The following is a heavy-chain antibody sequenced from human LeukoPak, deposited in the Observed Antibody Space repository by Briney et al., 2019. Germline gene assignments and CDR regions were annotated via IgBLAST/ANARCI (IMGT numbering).Heavy chain of an antibody. V-gene: IGHV4-39*07. J-gene: IGHJ6*03. CDR2: IYYSGST. D-gene: IGHD6-13*01. CDR1: GGSISGSSYY. CDR3: AREGSATTSSWYMYYYYYMDV. Sequence: SETLSLTCTVSGGSISGSSYYWGWIRQPPGKGLEWIGSIYYSGSTYYNPSLKSRVTISVDTSKNQFSLKLSSVTAADTAVYYCAREGSATTSSWYMYYYYYMDVWGKGTTVTVSS.